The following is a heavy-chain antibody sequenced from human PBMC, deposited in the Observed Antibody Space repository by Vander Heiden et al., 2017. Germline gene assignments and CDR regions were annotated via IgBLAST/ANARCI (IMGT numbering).Heavy chain of an antibody. CDR1: GYSFTDYD. CDR2: IEPKNGGT. CDR3: ARDGEIVSEEDYYSVLDV. D-gene: IGHD2-15*01. V-gene: IGHV1-2*02. J-gene: IGHJ6*02. Sequence: QEQLVQSGAEVKKPGASVKVSCKASGYSFTDYDINWVRQAPGQGLEWMWWIEPKNGGTSSAQKCQGRVTMTRDTFISTAYMELRRLRSDDTAVYFCARDGEIVSEEDYYSVLDVWGQGTTVTVSS.